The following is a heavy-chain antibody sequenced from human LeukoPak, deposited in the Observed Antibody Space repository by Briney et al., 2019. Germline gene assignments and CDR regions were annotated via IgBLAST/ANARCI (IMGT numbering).Heavy chain of an antibody. J-gene: IGHJ3*01. CDR2: INSDGSST. Sequence: GGSLRLSCAASGFTFSSYWKHWVRHAPGKGLMWVSRINSDGSSTNYADSVKGRFTISRDNAKSTLHLQMNILRADDTAVYYCATDSKRGYSYGSPTDGFDLWGQGTMVTVSS. D-gene: IGHD5-18*01. CDR3: ATDSKRGYSYGSPTDGFDL. V-gene: IGHV3-74*01. CDR1: GFTFSSYW.